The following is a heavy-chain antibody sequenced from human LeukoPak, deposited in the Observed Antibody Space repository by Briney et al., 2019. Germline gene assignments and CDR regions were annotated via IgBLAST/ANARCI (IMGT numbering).Heavy chain of an antibody. D-gene: IGHD5-18*01. CDR2: ISAYNGNT. CDR3: ARDWIQLWSYPGAFDI. V-gene: IGHV1-18*01. Sequence: ASVKVSCKASGYTFTSYGISWVRQAPGQGLEWMGWISAYNGNTNYAQKLQGRVTMTTDTSTSTAYMELRSLRSDDTAVYYCARDWIQLWSYPGAFDIWGQGTMVTVSS. J-gene: IGHJ3*02. CDR1: GYTFTSYG.